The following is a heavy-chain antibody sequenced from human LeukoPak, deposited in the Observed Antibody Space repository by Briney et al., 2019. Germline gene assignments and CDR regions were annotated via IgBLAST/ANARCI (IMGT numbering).Heavy chain of an antibody. Sequence: SETLSLTCTVSGGSISSYSWSWIRQPPGKGLEWIGYIYYSGSTNYNPSLTSRVTISVDTSKNQFSLKLSSVTAADTAVYYCARAPGILSGVAFDIWGQGTMVTVSS. D-gene: IGHD2/OR15-2a*01. CDR1: GGSISSYS. CDR2: IYYSGST. V-gene: IGHV4-59*01. CDR3: ARAPGILSGVAFDI. J-gene: IGHJ3*02.